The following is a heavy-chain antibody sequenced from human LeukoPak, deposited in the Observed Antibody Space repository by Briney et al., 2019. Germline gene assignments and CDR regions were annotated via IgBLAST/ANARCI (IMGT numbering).Heavy chain of an antibody. Sequence: GGSLRLSCAASGFTFSSYAMSRVRQAPGKGLEWVSAISGSGGSTYYADSVKGRFTISRDNSKNTLYLQMNSLRAEDTALYYCARVPTMIVSGYMDVWGKGTTVTVSS. D-gene: IGHD3-22*01. J-gene: IGHJ6*03. CDR1: GFTFSSYA. V-gene: IGHV3-23*01. CDR3: ARVPTMIVSGYMDV. CDR2: ISGSGGST.